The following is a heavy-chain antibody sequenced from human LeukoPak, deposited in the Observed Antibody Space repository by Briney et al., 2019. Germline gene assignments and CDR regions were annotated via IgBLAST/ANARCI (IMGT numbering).Heavy chain of an antibody. J-gene: IGHJ6*03. CDR2: ISSSSSYI. D-gene: IGHD4-23*01. CDR1: GITFSDHY. Sequence: GGSLRLSCAASGITFSDHYMDWVRQAPGKGLEGVSSISSSSSYIYYADSVKGRFTISRDNAKNSLYLQMNSLRAEDTAVYYCARGGGGKAPGYYYYMDVWGKGTTVTVSS. CDR3: ARGGGGKAPGYYYYMDV. V-gene: IGHV3-21*01.